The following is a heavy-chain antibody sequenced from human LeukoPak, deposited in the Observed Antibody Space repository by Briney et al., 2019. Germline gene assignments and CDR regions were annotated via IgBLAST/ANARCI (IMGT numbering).Heavy chain of an antibody. Sequence: GESLLISCKGSGYSFTSYWITWVRQMPGKGLEWMGRIDPNTNYSPSFQGHVTISADKSISTAYLQWSSLKASDTAMYYCARVGASGSIYFDYWGQGTLVTVSS. D-gene: IGHD3-10*01. V-gene: IGHV5-10-1*01. CDR1: GYSFTSYW. CDR3: ARVGASGSIYFDY. CDR2: IDPNT. J-gene: IGHJ4*02.